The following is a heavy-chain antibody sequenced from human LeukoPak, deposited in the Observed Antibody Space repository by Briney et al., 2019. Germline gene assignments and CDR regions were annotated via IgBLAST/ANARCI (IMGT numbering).Heavy chain of an antibody. V-gene: IGHV3-13*01. CDR3: VRGCMFCRWKTYFDP. J-gene: IGHJ5*02. Sequence: PGGSLRLSCAASGFTFSTYDMHWVRQATGKGLEWVSAIGTAGDSFYPDSVKGRFTMSRENARNSVYLQINSLRAEDTAVYCCVRGCMFCRWKTYFDPWGQGTLVTVSS. CDR1: GFTFSTYD. CDR2: IGTAGDS. D-gene: IGHD2-8*01.